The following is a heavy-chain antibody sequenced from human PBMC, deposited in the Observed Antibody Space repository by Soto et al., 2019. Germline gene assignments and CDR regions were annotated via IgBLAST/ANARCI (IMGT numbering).Heavy chain of an antibody. Sequence: QVQLEQSAPEVKKPGASVKVSCKASGYTFTTYGISWVRQAPGQGLEWLGWINTHNGNTNYAQNLQGRVIMTADTAXXTAYMELRSLISDDTAIYYCTSEGSAPYYSYGMDAWGQGPTVTVSS. CDR2: INTHNGNT. CDR1: GYTFTTYG. CDR3: TSEGSAPYYSYGMDA. V-gene: IGHV1-18*01. J-gene: IGHJ6*02. D-gene: IGHD3-10*01.